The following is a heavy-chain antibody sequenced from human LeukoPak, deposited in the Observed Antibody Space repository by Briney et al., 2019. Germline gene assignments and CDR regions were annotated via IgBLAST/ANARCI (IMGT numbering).Heavy chain of an antibody. CDR3: ARDHYDTTVYYYYGMDV. CDR2: IYYSGST. V-gene: IGHV4-30-4*01. J-gene: IGHJ6*02. CDR1: GGSISSGDYY. D-gene: IGHD3-9*01. Sequence: SQTLSLTCTVSGGSISSGDYYWSWIRQPPGKGLEWIGYIYYSGSTYYNPSLKSRVTISVDTSKNQFSLKLSSVAAADTAVYYCARDHYDTTVYYYYGMDVWGQGTRSPSP.